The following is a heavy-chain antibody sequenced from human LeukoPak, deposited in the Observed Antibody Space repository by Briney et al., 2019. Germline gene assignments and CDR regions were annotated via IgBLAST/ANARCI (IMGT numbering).Heavy chain of an antibody. Sequence: PGGSLRLSCAASGFTFSSYEMKWVRQAPGKGLEWVSYISSSSGSTIYHADSVKGRFTISRDNAKNSLYLQMNSLRVEDTAVYYCVGDRYQLLHWGQGTLVTVSS. CDR2: ISSSSGSTI. CDR1: GFTFSSYE. V-gene: IGHV3-48*03. CDR3: VGDRYQLLH. D-gene: IGHD2-2*01. J-gene: IGHJ4*02.